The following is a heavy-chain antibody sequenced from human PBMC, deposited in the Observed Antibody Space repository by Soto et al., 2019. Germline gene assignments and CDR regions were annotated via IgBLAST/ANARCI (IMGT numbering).Heavy chain of an antibody. CDR1: GFTFSSYA. V-gene: IGHV3-23*01. CDR2: ISGSGGST. D-gene: IGHD2-8*01. CDR3: AKTMLRENWFDP. Sequence: GGFLRLSCAASGFTFSSYAMSWVRQAPGKGLEWVSAISGSGGSTYYADSVKGRFTISRDNSKNTLYLQMNSLRAEDTAVYYCAKTMLRENWFDPWGQGTLVTVSS. J-gene: IGHJ5*02.